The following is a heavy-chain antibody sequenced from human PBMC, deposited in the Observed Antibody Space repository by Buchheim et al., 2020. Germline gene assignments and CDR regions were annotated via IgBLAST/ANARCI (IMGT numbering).Heavy chain of an antibody. V-gene: IGHV3-23*01. CDR3: AKEIVGATVDS. CDR2: ISGSGGGT. J-gene: IGHJ4*02. D-gene: IGHD1-26*01. Sequence: EVQLLESGGGLVQPGGSLRLSCAASGFIFSSYVISWVRQAPGKGLEWVSGISGSGGGTYYADSVKGRFTISRDNSKNTLYLQMNSLRVEDTAVYYCAKEIVGATVDSWGQGTL. CDR1: GFIFSSYV.